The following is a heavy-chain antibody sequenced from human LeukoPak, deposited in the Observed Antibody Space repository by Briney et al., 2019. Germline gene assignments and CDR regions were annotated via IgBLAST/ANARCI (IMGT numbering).Heavy chain of an antibody. V-gene: IGHV3-23*01. CDR3: AKVTDGPTLGYFDY. J-gene: IGHJ4*02. D-gene: IGHD5-24*01. CDR1: GFIFSSYG. CDR2: IGGTTGST. Sequence: LAGGSLRLSCAASGFIFSSYGMSWVRQAPGKGLQWVSSIGGTTGSTYYADSVKGRFTISRDNSKSTLYLQMNSLRAEDTAVYYCAKVTDGPTLGYFDYWGQGTLVTVSS.